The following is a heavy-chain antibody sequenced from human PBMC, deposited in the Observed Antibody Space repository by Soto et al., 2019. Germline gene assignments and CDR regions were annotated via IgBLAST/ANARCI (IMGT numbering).Heavy chain of an antibody. J-gene: IGHJ4*02. D-gene: IGHD1-26*01. V-gene: IGHV4-31*03. Sequence: PSETLSLTCTVSGGSISSGGYYWSWIRQHPGKGLEWIGYIYYSGSTYYNPSLKSRVTISVDTSKNQFSLKLSSVTAADTAVYYCARVYYLVGKLFDYWGQGTLVTVSS. CDR3: ARVYYLVGKLFDY. CDR2: IYYSGST. CDR1: GGSISSGGYY.